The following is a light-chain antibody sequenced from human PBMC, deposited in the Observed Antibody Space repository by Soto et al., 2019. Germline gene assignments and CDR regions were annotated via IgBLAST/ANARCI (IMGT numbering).Light chain of an antibody. CDR3: SSYTSSDTLL. V-gene: IGLV2-14*01. CDR1: SSDVGGYNY. Sequence: QSALTQPASVSGSPGKSITISCTGTSSDVGGYNYVSWYQQHPGKVPKLIIYDVSNRPSGVSTRFFGSKSGNTASLTISGLQAEDEADYYCSSYTSSDTLLFGGGTKLTVL. J-gene: IGLJ2*01. CDR2: DVS.